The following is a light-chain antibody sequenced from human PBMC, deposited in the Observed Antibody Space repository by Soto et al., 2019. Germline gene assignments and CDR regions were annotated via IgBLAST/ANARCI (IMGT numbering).Light chain of an antibody. CDR3: QQYGRSPPT. V-gene: IGKV3-20*01. CDR2: GAS. CDR1: QSVSSDQ. Sequence: EIVLTQSPGTLSFSPGERATLSCRASQSVSSDQLAWYQQKPGQAPRLLIYGASSRAIGIPDRFSGSGSGTDFTLTISRLEPEDFAVFYCQQYGRSPPTFGQGTKVEIK. J-gene: IGKJ2*01.